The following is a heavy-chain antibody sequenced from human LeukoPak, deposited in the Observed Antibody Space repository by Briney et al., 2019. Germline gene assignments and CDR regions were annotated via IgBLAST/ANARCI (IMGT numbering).Heavy chain of an antibody. V-gene: IGHV4-30-2*01. CDR1: GGSISSGGYS. Sequence: SETLSLTCAVSGGSISSGGYSWSWIRQPPGKGLEWIGYIYHSGSTYYNPSLKSRVTISVDRSKNQFSLKLSSVTAADTAVYYCARGPRAPYVVVPAAMEGPRRYYGMDVWGQGTTVTVSS. CDR2: IYHSGST. D-gene: IGHD2-2*01. CDR3: ARGPRAPYVVVPAAMEGPRRYYGMDV. J-gene: IGHJ6*02.